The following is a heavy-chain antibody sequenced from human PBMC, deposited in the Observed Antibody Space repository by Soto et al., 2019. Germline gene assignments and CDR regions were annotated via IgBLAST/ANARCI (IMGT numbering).Heavy chain of an antibody. CDR2: IYYSGST. CDR1: GGSISSSSYY. Sequence: SETLSLTCTVSGGSISSSSYYWGWIRQPPGKGLEWIGSIYYSGSTYYNPSLKSRVTISVDTSKNQFSLKLSSVTAADTAVYYCARGRITMIVVVIESAFDIWGQGTMVTVSS. V-gene: IGHV4-39*01. D-gene: IGHD3-22*01. CDR3: ARGRITMIVVVIESAFDI. J-gene: IGHJ3*02.